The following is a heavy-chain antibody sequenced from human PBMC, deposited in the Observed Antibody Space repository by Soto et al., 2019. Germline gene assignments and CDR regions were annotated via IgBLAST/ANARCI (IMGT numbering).Heavy chain of an antibody. CDR2: IYYSGST. V-gene: IGHV4-59*01. D-gene: IGHD1-1*01. Sequence: KLRKTLSLTCTVSGGSISSYYWRWIRQPPGKGLEWIGYIYYSGSTNYNPSPKSRVTISVDTSKNQFSLKLSSVTAADTAVYYCARYNWGAMGAFDIWGQGTMVTVSS. CDR1: GGSISSYY. J-gene: IGHJ3*02. CDR3: ARYNWGAMGAFDI.